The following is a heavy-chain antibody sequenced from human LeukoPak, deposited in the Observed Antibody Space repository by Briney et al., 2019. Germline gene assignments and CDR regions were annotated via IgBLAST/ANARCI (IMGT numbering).Heavy chain of an antibody. CDR3: ARSAYDFWSGYPIYFDY. V-gene: IGHV4-34*01. J-gene: IGHJ4*02. CDR2: INHSGST. CDR1: GGSFSGYY. D-gene: IGHD3-3*01. Sequence: SETLSLTCAVYGGSFSGYYWSWIRQPPGKGLEWIGEINHSGSTNYNPSLKSRVTISVDTSKNQFSLKLSSVTAADTAVCYYARSAYDFWSGYPIYFDYWGQGTLVTVSS.